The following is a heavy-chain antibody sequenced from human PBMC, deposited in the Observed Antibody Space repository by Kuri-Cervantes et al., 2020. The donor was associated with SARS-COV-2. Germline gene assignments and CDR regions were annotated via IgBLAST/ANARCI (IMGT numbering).Heavy chain of an antibody. Sequence: SVKVSCKASGGTFSSYAISWVRQDPGQGLEWMGGIITIFGTANYAQKFQGRVTITADESTSTAYMELSSLRSEDTAVYYCARGIRAPLYSSGWYSNWGQGTLVTVSS. V-gene: IGHV1-69*13. CDR3: ARGIRAPLYSSGWYSN. J-gene: IGHJ4*02. D-gene: IGHD6-19*01. CDR1: GGTFSSYA. CDR2: IITIFGTA.